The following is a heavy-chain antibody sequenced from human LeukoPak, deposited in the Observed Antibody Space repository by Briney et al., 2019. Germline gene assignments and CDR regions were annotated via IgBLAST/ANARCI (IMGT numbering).Heavy chain of an antibody. CDR1: GFTFSSYA. V-gene: IGHV3-23*01. CDR2: ISGSGGST. J-gene: IGHJ4*02. D-gene: IGHD3-10*01. CDR3: ARDPRFTYYYGSGSYYDY. Sequence: GGSLRLSCAASGFTFSSYAMSWVRQAPGKGLEWVSAISGSGGSTYYADSVKGRFTISRDNAKNSLYLQMNSLRDEDTAVYYCARDPRFTYYYGSGSYYDYWGQGTLVTVSS.